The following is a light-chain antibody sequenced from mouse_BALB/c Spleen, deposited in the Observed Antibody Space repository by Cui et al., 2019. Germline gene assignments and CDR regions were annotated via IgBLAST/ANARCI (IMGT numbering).Light chain of an antibody. CDR1: SSVSY. V-gene: IGKV4-57*01. CDR3: QQRSSYPLT. CDR2: STS. J-gene: IGKJ5*01. Sequence: QIVLNQSPAIMSASPGEKVTITCSASSSVSYMHWFQQKPCTPPKLWIYSTSNLASGVPARFSGSGSGTSYSLTISRMEAEDAATYYCQQRSSYPLTFGAGTKLELK.